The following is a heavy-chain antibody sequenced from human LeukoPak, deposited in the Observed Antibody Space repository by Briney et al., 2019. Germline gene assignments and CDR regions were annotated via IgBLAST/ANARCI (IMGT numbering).Heavy chain of an antibody. CDR2: IYYSGST. V-gene: IGHV4-59*01. Sequence: SETLSLTCTVSGGSIDIYYWNWIRQPPGKGLEWLGYIYYSGSTNYNPSLKSRVTISVDTSKNQFSLKLRSVTAADTAVYYCAREIAAAGPAFDYWGQGTLVTVSS. CDR1: GGSIDIYY. J-gene: IGHJ4*02. D-gene: IGHD6-13*01. CDR3: AREIAAAGPAFDY.